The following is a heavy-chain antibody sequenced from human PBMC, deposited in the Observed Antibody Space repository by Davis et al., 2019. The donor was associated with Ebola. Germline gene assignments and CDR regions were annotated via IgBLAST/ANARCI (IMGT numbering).Heavy chain of an antibody. CDR2: ISYDGSNK. CDR3: ARGTGGY. D-gene: IGHD1-14*01. J-gene: IGHJ4*02. CDR1: GFTFSSYA. V-gene: IGHV3-30*14. Sequence: PGGSLRLSCAASGFTFSSYAMHWVRQAPGKGLEWVAVISYDGSNKYYADSVKGRFTISRDNSKNTLYLQMNSLRAEDTAVYYCARGTGGYWGQGTLVTVSS.